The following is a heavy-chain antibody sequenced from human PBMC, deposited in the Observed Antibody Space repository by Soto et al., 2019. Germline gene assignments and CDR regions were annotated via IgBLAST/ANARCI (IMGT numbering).Heavy chain of an antibody. Sequence: PSETLSLTCAVYGGSFSDYVMNWVRQGPGKGLEWVSTIGRGDDKYYADSVKGRFTISRDTSKDTLFLQMNSLRAEDTALYFCAKDGTTGGQHYYGMDVWGQGTTVTVSS. V-gene: IGHV3-23*01. J-gene: IGHJ6*02. D-gene: IGHD2-15*01. CDR2: IGRGDDK. CDR3: AKDGTTGGQHYYGMDV. CDR1: GGSFSDYV.